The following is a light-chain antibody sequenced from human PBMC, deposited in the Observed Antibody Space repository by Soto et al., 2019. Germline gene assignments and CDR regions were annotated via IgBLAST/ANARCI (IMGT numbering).Light chain of an antibody. CDR1: QSVTDN. CDR3: QQHNQWPIT. CDR2: YIS. Sequence: EIVLTQSPATLSLSPGERDTLSCRASQSVTDNYLAWYQQKPGQAPRLVIYYISTRATGIPARFSGSGSGTEFTLTINSLQSEDSAVYYCQQHNQWPITFGQGTRLEIK. V-gene: IGKV3D-15*01. J-gene: IGKJ5*01.